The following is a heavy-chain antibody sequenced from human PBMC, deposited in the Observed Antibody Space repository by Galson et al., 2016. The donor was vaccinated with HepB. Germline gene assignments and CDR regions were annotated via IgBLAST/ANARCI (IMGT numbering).Heavy chain of an antibody. CDR2: IHQDGGQR. CDR1: GFTFSSFW. CDR3: ARRMLVGAGFDY. J-gene: IGHJ4*02. V-gene: IGHV3-7*04. Sequence: SLRLSCAVSGFTFSSFWMSWVRQAPGKGLEWVANIHQDGGQRYYGDSVKGRFTVSRDNAKNSLYLHMNSLRVDDTALYYCARRMLVGAGFDYWGQGALVTVSS. D-gene: IGHD1-26*01.